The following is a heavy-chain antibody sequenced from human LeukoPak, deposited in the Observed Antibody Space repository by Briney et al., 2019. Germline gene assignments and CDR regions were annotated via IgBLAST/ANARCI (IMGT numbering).Heavy chain of an antibody. Sequence: GGSLRLSCAASGFTFSTYIMNWVRQAPGKRLEWVSYIGTSSSTISYADSVRGRFTISRDNAKNSLYLQMNSLRDEDTAVYYCARDTAYGIDYWGQGTLVTVSS. V-gene: IGHV3-48*02. CDR2: IGTSSSTI. CDR3: ARDTAYGIDY. CDR1: GFTFSTYI. J-gene: IGHJ4*02. D-gene: IGHD3-10*01.